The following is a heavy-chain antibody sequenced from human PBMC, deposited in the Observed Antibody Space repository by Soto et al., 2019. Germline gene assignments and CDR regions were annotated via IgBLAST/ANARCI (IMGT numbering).Heavy chain of an antibody. V-gene: IGHV3-7*01. Sequence: GGSLRLSCAVSGFTFSTYWMSWVRQAPGKGLEWVANIKQDGSEKSYVDSVMGRFTISRDNTKNSLFLQMNSLRAEDTAVYYCTRGGGYALDYWGQGTLVTVSS. J-gene: IGHJ4*02. CDR1: GFTFSTYW. CDR3: TRGGGYALDY. D-gene: IGHD5-12*01. CDR2: IKQDGSEK.